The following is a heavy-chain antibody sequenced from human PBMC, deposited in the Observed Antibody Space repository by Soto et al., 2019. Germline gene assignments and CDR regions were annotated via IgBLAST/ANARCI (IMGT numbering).Heavy chain of an antibody. D-gene: IGHD2-21*02. J-gene: IGHJ4*02. Sequence: PGGSLRLSCAASGFTFSSYAMSWVRQAPGKGLEWVPAISGSGGSTYYADSVKGRFTISRDNSKNTLYLQMNSLRAEDTAVYYCAGVAYCGGDCYSGFDYWGQGTLVTVSS. V-gene: IGHV3-23*01. CDR2: ISGSGGST. CDR3: AGVAYCGGDCYSGFDY. CDR1: GFTFSSYA.